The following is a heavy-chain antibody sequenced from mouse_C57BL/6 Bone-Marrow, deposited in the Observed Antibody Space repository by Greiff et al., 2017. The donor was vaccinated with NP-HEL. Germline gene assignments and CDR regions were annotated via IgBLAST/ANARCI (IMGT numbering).Heavy chain of an antibody. CDR2: ISSGGDYI. CDR3: TRDGSSFYAMDY. CDR1: GFTFSSYA. Sequence: EVKVEESGEGLVKPGGSLKLSCAASGFTFSSYAMSWVRQTPEKRLEWVAYISSGGDYIYYADTVKGRFTISRDNARNTLYLQMSSLKSEDTAMYYCTRDGSSFYAMDYWGQGTSVTVSS. D-gene: IGHD1-1*01. V-gene: IGHV5-9-1*02. J-gene: IGHJ4*01.